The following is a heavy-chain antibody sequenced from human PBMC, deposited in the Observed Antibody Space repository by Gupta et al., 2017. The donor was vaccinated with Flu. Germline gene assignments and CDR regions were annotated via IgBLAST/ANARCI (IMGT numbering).Heavy chain of an antibody. J-gene: IGHJ1*01. CDR2: IITIFGTA. Sequence: QVQLAQSGAEVKKPGSSVKVSCKASGGTSSSYAFSWVRQAPGQGLGWMGGIITIFGTANYAQKFQVRVTITADESTSTAYMELSSLRSEDTAVYYCARGRGGNLIFLSEYFQHWGQGTLVTVSS. CDR1: GGTSSSYA. CDR3: ARGRGGNLIFLSEYFQH. D-gene: IGHD4-23*01. V-gene: IGHV1-69*01.